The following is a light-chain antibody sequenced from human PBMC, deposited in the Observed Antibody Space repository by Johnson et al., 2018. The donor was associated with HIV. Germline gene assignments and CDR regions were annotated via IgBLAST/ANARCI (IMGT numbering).Light chain of an antibody. V-gene: IGLV1-51*01. CDR3: GTWDSSLSVLYV. J-gene: IGLJ1*01. Sequence: QPVLTQPPSVSAAPGQKVTISCSGSSSNIGNNYVSWYQQVPGTAPKLLIYDNNKRPSGIPDRFSGSKSGPSATLGITGLQTGDEADYYCGTWDSSLSVLYVFGTGTKVTVL. CDR2: DNN. CDR1: SSNIGNNY.